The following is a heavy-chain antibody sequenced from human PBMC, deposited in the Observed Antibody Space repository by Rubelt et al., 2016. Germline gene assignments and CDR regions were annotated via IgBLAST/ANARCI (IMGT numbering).Heavy chain of an antibody. CDR1: GGSISSSVYY. D-gene: IGHD1-26*01. J-gene: IGHJ4*02. CDR2: VIYSGST. Sequence: QLQLQESGPGLVKPSETLSLTCTVSGGSISSSVYYWGWIRQPPGKGLEWIGSVIYSGSTYYNPSLKSRVTISVDTSKNQFSLKVYSVTAADTAVYYCARTYRYYSDYWGQGTLVTVSS. V-gene: IGHV4-39*07. CDR3: ARTYRYYSDY.